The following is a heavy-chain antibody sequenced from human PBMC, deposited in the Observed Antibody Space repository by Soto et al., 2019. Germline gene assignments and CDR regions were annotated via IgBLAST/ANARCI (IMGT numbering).Heavy chain of an antibody. CDR3: ARGHVFWAGAGYTWFDP. Sequence: PGGSLRLSCAASGFTFSSYWMHWVRQAPGKGLVWVSRINSDGSSTSYADSVKGRFTISRDNAKNTLYLQMNSLRAEDTAVYYCARGHVFWAGAGYTWFDPSGQGTLVTVYS. CDR2: INSDGSST. D-gene: IGHD3-9*01. CDR1: GFTFSSYW. V-gene: IGHV3-74*01. J-gene: IGHJ5*02.